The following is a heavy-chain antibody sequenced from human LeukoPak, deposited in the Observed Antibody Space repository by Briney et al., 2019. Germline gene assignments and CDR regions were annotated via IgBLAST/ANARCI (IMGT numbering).Heavy chain of an antibody. Sequence: GASVKVSCKASGYTFTGYGISWVRQAPGQGLEWMGWISGYNGNTNYAQKLQGRVTMTTDTSTNTAYMELRSLRSDDTAVYYCAGHKQLVPPFDPWGQGTLVTVSS. J-gene: IGHJ5*02. D-gene: IGHD6-13*01. CDR1: GYTFTGYG. CDR3: AGHKQLVPPFDP. V-gene: IGHV1-18*01. CDR2: ISGYNGNT.